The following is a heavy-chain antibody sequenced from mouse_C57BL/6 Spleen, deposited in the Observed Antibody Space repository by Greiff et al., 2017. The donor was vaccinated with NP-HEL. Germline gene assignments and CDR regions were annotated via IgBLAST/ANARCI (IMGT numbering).Heavy chain of an antibody. J-gene: IGHJ2*01. CDR1: FFSFNSYS. D-gene: IGHD3-1*01. CDR3: VRQGYGYYFDY. Sequence: PLLPSVCSFFPPIASLPLSCPSSFFSFNSYSMYFFPPAPCPGFDLVSRIRSKSNNYATYYADSVKDRFTISRDDSESMLYLQMNNLKTEDTAMYYCVRQGYGYYFDYWGQGTTLTVSS. CDR2: IRSKSNNYAT. V-gene: IGHV10-1*01.